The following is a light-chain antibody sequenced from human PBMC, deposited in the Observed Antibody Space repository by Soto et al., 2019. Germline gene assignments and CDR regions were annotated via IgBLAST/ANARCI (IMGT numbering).Light chain of an antibody. V-gene: IGKV1-27*01. CDR2: GAS. J-gene: IGKJ5*01. Sequence: DIQMTQSPSSLSASVGDRVTITCRASQGISNYLAWYQQKPGKVPKLLIYGASTLQSGVPSRFSGSGSGTDFTLTISSLQPEDVATYYCQKYHSALFFGQGTRLEIK. CDR1: QGISNY. CDR3: QKYHSALF.